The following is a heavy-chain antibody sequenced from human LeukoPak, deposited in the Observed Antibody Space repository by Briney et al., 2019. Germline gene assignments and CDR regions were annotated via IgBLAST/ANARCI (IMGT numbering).Heavy chain of an antibody. D-gene: IGHD1-26*01. Sequence: GGSLRLSCAASGFPFSGSAMHWVRQASGEGLEWVGRIRSKANSYATAYAASVKGRFTISRDDSKNTAYLQMNSLKTEDTAVYYCTRHVPGGNDYWGQGTLVTVSS. CDR1: GFPFSGSA. CDR3: TRHVPGGNDY. V-gene: IGHV3-73*01. CDR2: IRSKANSYAT. J-gene: IGHJ4*02.